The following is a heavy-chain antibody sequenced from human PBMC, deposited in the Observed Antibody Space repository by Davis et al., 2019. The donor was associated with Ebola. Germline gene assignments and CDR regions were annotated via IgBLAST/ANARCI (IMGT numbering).Heavy chain of an antibody. J-gene: IGHJ4*02. V-gene: IGHV1-3*01. CDR3: ARASFGYNSGWYADY. D-gene: IGHD6-19*01. CDR2: VHGGNGNT. CDR1: AFILTNYA. Sequence: ASVQVSCKASAFILTNYAIHWVRQAPGQRLEWMGWVHGGNGNTKYSQRFQGRVTITTDTSASTVYLDLTSLRSDDTAVFYCARASFGYNSGWYADYWGPGSLVTVSS.